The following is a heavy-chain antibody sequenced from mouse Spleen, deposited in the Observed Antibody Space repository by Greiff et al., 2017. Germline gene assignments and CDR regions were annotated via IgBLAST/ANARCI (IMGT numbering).Heavy chain of an antibody. CDR1: GYTFTSYG. CDR2: IYPRSGNT. Sequence: VQRVESGAELARPGASVKLSCKASGYTFTSYGISWVKQRTGQGLEWIGEIYPRSGNTYYNEKFKGKATLTADKSSSTAYMELRSLTSEDSAVYFCARWDYDGSYVDYWGQGTTLTVSS. D-gene: IGHD1-1*01. J-gene: IGHJ2*01. V-gene: IGHV1-81*01. CDR3: ARWDYDGSYVDY.